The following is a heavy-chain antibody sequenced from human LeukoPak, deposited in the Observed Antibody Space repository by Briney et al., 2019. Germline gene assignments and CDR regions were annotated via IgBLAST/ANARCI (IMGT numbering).Heavy chain of an antibody. CDR3: ARSKNCSGGSCYSGLDP. J-gene: IGHJ5*02. CDR2: IYYSGST. Sequence: SETLSLTCTVSGGSISSSSYYWGWIRQPPGKGLEWIGSIYYSGSTYYNPSLKSRVTISVDTSKNQFPLKLSSVTAADTAVYYCARSKNCSGGSCYSGLDPWGQGTLVTVSS. CDR1: GGSISSSSYY. D-gene: IGHD2-15*01. V-gene: IGHV4-39*01.